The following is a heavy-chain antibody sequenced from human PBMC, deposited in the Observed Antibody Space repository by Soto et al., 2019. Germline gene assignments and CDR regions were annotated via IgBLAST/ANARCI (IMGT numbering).Heavy chain of an antibody. D-gene: IGHD2-2*01. J-gene: IGHJ4*02. Sequence: ASVKVSCKASGYTFTSYYMNWVRQAPGQGLEWLGIINPSGGYTTYADSVQGRFTTSRDNAKNSLYLQMNSLRVEDTALYFCARDESAGSSTSNWGQGTLVTVSS. V-gene: IGHV1-46*04. CDR2: INPSGGYT. CDR3: ARDESAGSSTSN. CDR1: GYTFTSYY.